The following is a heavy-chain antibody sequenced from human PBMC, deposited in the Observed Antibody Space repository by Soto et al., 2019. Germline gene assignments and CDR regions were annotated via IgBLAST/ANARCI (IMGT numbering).Heavy chain of an antibody. J-gene: IGHJ6*02. Sequence: GESLKISCKVSGYSLTTFWIGCVRQMPRKVLEWMGIIYPGDSDTRYSPSFQGQVTISADKSISTAYLQWSSLKASDTAMYYCARHAYYDILTAYYGMDVWGQGTTVTVSS. CDR2: IYPGDSDT. CDR1: GYSLTTFW. CDR3: ARHAYYDILTAYYGMDV. D-gene: IGHD3-9*01. V-gene: IGHV5-51*01.